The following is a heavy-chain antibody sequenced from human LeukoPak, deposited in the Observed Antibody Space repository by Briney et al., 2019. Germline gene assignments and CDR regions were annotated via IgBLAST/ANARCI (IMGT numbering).Heavy chain of an antibody. CDR3: ARDLEIAVAGTSRYFDL. J-gene: IGHJ2*01. V-gene: IGHV1-18*01. CDR1: GYTFTSYG. Sequence: ASVKVSCKASGYTFTSYGISWVRQAPGQGLEWMGWISAYNDNTNYAQKLQGRVTMTTDTSTSTAYMELRSLRSDDTAVYYCARDLEIAVAGTSRYFDLWGRGTLVTVSS. CDR2: ISAYNDNT. D-gene: IGHD6-19*01.